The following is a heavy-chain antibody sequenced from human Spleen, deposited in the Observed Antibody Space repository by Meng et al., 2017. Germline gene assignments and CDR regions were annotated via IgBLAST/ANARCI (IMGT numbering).Heavy chain of an antibody. V-gene: IGHV3-23*01. CDR2: ISDSGSTT. D-gene: IGHD3-10*01. Sequence: GGSLRLSCTASGFTFSNYWMSWVRQSPGKGLEWVSAISDSGSTTYYADSMKGRFTISRDNSKNTLYLQMNSLRAEDTAVYYCAKDHRLPQITVVRGTMKAPTEDWFDPWGQGTLVTVSS. J-gene: IGHJ5*02. CDR1: GFTFSNYW. CDR3: AKDHRLPQITVVRGTMKAPTEDWFDP.